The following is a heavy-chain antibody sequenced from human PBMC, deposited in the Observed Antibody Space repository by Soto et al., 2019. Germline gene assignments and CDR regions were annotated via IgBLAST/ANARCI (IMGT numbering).Heavy chain of an antibody. Sequence: PGGSLRLSCAASGFTFSSYGMHWVRQAPGKGLEWVAVISYDGSNKYYADSVKGRFTISRDNSKNTLYLQMNSLRAEDTAVYYCAKDMVRTVLVPAATVMYYYGMDVWGQGTTVTVSS. CDR2: ISYDGSNK. V-gene: IGHV3-30*18. J-gene: IGHJ6*02. CDR3: AKDMVRTVLVPAATVMYYYGMDV. CDR1: GFTFSSYG. D-gene: IGHD2-2*01.